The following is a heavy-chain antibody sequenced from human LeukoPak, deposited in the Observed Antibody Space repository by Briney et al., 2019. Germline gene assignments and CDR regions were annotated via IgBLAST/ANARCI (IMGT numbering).Heavy chain of an antibody. D-gene: IGHD1-26*01. CDR3: ARAPSGSQAYYYCMDV. CDR2: MNPNSGNT. J-gene: IGHJ6*03. CDR1: GYTFTSYD. Sequence: RASVKVSCKASGYTFTSYDINWVRQATGQGLEWMGWMNPNSGNTGYAQKFQGRVTITRNTSISTAYMELSSLRSEDTAVYYCARAPSGSQAYYYCMDVWGKGTTVTVSS. V-gene: IGHV1-8*03.